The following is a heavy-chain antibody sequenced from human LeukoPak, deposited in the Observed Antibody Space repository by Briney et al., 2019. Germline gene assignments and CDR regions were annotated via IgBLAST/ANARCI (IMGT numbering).Heavy chain of an antibody. CDR2: ISGSGGST. D-gene: IGHD2-2*01. Sequence: GGSLRLSCATPGFTFSSDPMTSVRQAPGKGLEWVSTISGSGGSTFYADSVKGRFTISRDNSKNTLYLHMNSLSAEDTAIYYCAKDSFSTRWGQGTLVTVSS. J-gene: IGHJ4*02. CDR1: GFTFSSDP. V-gene: IGHV3-23*01. CDR3: AKDSFSTR.